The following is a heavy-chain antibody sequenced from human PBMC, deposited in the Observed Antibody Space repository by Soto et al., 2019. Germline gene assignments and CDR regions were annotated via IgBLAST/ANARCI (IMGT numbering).Heavy chain of an antibody. V-gene: IGHV3-23*01. D-gene: IGHD4-4*01. CDR1: GFTFSSYA. Sequence: GGSLRLSCAASGFTFSSYAMSWVRQAPGKGLEWVSAISGSGGSTYYADSVKGRFTISRDNSKNTLYLQMKNLRAEDTAVYYCAKKYSNDYDYCGMDVGGQGTTVTVS. CDR3: AKKYSNDYDYCGMDV. CDR2: ISGSGGST. J-gene: IGHJ6*02.